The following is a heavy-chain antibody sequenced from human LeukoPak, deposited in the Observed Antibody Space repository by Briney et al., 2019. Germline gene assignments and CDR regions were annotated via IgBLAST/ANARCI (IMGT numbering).Heavy chain of an antibody. D-gene: IGHD6-13*01. V-gene: IGHV1-2*02. CDR2: INPNSGGT. J-gene: IGHJ4*02. CDR1: GYTFTGYY. CDR3: ARDPTGDSSSWYGDY. Sequence: ASVKVSCKASGYTFTGYYMHWVRQAPGQGLEWMGWINPNSGGTNYAQKFQGRVTMTRDTSISTAYMELSRLRSDDTAVYYCARDPTGDSSSWYGDYWGQGTLVIVSS.